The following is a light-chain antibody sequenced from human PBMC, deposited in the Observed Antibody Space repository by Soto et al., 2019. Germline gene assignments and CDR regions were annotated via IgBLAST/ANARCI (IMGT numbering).Light chain of an antibody. CDR2: AAS. Sequence: DIQMTQSPSALSASVGDRVTITCRASQSITNYLNWYQHKPGQAPNLLIYAASTLQAGVLSRFRGSGSGTDFTLTISSLHPEDFATYFCQQSNSSPPTFGGGTKVDIK. J-gene: IGKJ4*01. CDR1: QSITNY. V-gene: IGKV1-39*01. CDR3: QQSNSSPPT.